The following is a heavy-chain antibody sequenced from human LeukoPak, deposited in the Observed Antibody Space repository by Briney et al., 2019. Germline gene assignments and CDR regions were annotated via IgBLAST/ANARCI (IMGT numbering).Heavy chain of an antibody. CDR3: ARSELLWFGRVNSGFDY. CDR2: IYYSGST. D-gene: IGHD3-10*01. CDR1: GGSISSSSYY. V-gene: IGHV4-39*07. J-gene: IGHJ4*02. Sequence: KPSETLSLTCTVSGGSISSSSYYWGWIRQPPGKGLEWIGSIYYSGSTYYNPSLKSRVTISVDTSKNQFSLKLSSVTAADTAVYYCARSELLWFGRVNSGFDYWGQGTLVTVSS.